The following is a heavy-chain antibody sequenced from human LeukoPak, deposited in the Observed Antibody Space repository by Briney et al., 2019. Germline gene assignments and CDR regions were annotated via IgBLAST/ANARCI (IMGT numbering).Heavy chain of an antibody. CDR3: SFSLNY. J-gene: IGHJ4*02. V-gene: IGHV3-7*01. CDR2: IKADGTEK. CDR1: GFTFSSYS. Sequence: GGSLRLSCAGSGFTFSSYSMNWVRQAPGKGLEWVANIKADGTEKYYVDSVRGRFTISRDNAKNSLDLQMNSLRAEDTAVYYCSFSLNYWGQGTLVTVSS.